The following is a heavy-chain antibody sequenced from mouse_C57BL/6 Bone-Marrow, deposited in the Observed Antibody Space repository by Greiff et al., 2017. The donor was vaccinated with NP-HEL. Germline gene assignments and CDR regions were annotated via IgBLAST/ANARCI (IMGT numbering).Heavy chain of an antibody. Sequence: QVQLKQPGAELVKPGASVKLSCKASGYTFTSYWMQWVKQRPGQGLEWIGEIDPSDSYTNYNQKFKGKATLTVDTSSSTAYMQLSSLTSEDSAVYYCAAGGDYDDWYFDVWGTGTTVTVSS. V-gene: IGHV1-50*01. D-gene: IGHD2-4*01. CDR3: AAGGDYDDWYFDV. J-gene: IGHJ1*03. CDR1: GYTFTSYW. CDR2: IDPSDSYT.